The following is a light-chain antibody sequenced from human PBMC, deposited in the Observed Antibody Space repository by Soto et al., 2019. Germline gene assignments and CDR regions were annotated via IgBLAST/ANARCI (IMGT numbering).Light chain of an antibody. CDR2: GAS. CDR3: HQFGTSPLT. J-gene: IGKJ1*01. V-gene: IGKV3-20*01. CDR1: ESVSGDC. Sequence: EIVLTQSPGTLSLSPGERATLSCRASESVSGDCLVWYQQKPGQAPRLLIYGASNRATGIPDRFSGSGSGTDFTLTISRLEPEDSALFYCHQFGTSPLTFAQGTKVEIK.